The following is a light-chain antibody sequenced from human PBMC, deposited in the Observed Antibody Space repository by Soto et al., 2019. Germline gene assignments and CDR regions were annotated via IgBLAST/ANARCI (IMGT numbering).Light chain of an antibody. V-gene: IGKV3-15*01. CDR3: QQYNYWPLT. CDR2: GAS. CDR1: QSVCIS. J-gene: IGKJ4*01. Sequence: EIVMTQSPAPLSVSPGERVTLSCRAMQSVCISLAWSQQRTGQAPRPLIYGASTRSTGIPARFSASGSGTEFTLTINSLQSEDFAVYYCQQYNYWPLTCGGGTRVEI.